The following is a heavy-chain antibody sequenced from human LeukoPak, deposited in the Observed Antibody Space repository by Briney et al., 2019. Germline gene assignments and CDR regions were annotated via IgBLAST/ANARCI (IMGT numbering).Heavy chain of an antibody. V-gene: IGHV4-34*01. Sequence: PSETLSLTCAVYGGSFSGYYWSWIRQPPGKGLEWIGEINHGGSTNYNPSLKSRVTISVDTSKNQFSLKLSSVTAADTAVYYCARAQIYYDSSGYYLYYFDYWGQGTLVTVSS. CDR1: GGSFSGYY. CDR2: INHGGST. D-gene: IGHD3-22*01. J-gene: IGHJ4*02. CDR3: ARAQIYYDSSGYYLYYFDY.